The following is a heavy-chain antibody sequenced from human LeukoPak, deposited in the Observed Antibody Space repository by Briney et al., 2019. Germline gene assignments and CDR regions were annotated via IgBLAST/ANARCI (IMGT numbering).Heavy chain of an antibody. CDR3: ATHYDSSGYSDAFDI. J-gene: IGHJ3*02. D-gene: IGHD3-22*01. CDR1: GLTCGGYR. CDR2: VSGSGRTA. V-gene: IGHV3-23*01. Sequence: GGSRGIGGAGSGLTCGGYRRSWVREAPGGGVHRISGVSGSGRTAYYADSVKGWFPICRDYAQNSLSLQMNTLRADDTALYYCATHYDSSGYSDAFDIWGQGTMVTVSS.